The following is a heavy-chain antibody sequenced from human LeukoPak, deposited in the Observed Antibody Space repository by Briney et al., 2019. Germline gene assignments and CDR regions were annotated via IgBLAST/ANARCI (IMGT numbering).Heavy chain of an antibody. CDR2: INPNSGGT. J-gene: IGHJ4*02. D-gene: IGHD3-22*01. CDR1: GYTFTGYY. V-gene: IGHV1-2*02. Sequence: VASVKVSCKASGYTFTGYYMHWVRQAPGQGLEWMGWINPNSGGTNYAQKFQGRVTMTRDTSISTAYMELSRLRSDDTAVYYCAGATYYYDSSGYYPLDYWGQGTLVTVSS. CDR3: AGATYYYDSSGYYPLDY.